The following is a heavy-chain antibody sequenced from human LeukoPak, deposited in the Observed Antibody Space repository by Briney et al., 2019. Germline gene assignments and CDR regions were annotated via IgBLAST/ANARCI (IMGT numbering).Heavy chain of an antibody. CDR3: ARDTSSSGWYKVFDY. CDR2: GDYSGST. J-gene: IGHJ4*02. CDR1: GDSFSSVTDY. Sequence: SETLSLTCTVSGDSFSSVTDYWAWIRQPPGKGLEWIASGDYSGSTYYNPSLKSRVTISVGTSKNQFSLKLSSVTAADTAVYYCARDTSSSGWYKVFDYWGQGTLVTVSS. D-gene: IGHD6-19*01. V-gene: IGHV4-39*07.